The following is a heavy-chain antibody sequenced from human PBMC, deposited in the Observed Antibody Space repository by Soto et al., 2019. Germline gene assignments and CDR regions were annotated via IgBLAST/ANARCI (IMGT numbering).Heavy chain of an antibody. CDR1: GFTFSSYG. Sequence: QVQLVESGGGVVQPGRSLRLSCAASGFTFSSYGMHWVRQAPGKGLEWVAVIWYDGSNKYYADSVKGRFTISRDNSKNTLSLQMNSLRAEDTAVYYCARDTARAMVRIYYGMDVWGKGTTVTVSS. J-gene: IGHJ6*04. CDR3: ARDTARAMVRIYYGMDV. CDR2: IWYDGSNK. D-gene: IGHD3-10*01. V-gene: IGHV3-33*01.